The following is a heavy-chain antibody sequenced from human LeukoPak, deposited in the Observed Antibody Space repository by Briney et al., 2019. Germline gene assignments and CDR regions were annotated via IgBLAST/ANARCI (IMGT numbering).Heavy chain of an antibody. CDR3: ARGLQQQLGWFDP. CDR1: GFTVSNNY. J-gene: IGHJ5*02. CDR2: IYSGGST. D-gene: IGHD6-13*01. Sequence: GGSLRLSCAASGFTVSNNYMSWVRHAPGKGLEWVSIIYSGGSTYYADSVKGRFTISRNNSKNTLYLQMSSLRADDTAVYYCARGLQQQLGWFDPWGQGTQVTVSS. V-gene: IGHV3-53*04.